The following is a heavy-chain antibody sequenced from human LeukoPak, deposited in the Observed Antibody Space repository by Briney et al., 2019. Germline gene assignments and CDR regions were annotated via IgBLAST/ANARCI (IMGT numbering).Heavy chain of an antibody. CDR2: IYYSGST. J-gene: IGHJ4*02. D-gene: IGHD5-18*01. CDR3: ARDNVDTAMVSYFDY. V-gene: IGHV4-59*01. Sequence: SETLSLTCTVSGGSISSYYWSWIRQPPGKGLEWIGYIYYSGSTNYNPSLKSRVTISVDTSKNQFSLKLSSVTAADTAVYYCARDNVDTAMVSYFDYWGQGTLVTVSS. CDR1: GGSISSYY.